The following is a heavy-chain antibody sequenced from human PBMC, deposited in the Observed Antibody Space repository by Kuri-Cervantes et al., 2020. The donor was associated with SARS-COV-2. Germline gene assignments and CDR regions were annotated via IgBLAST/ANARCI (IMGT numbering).Heavy chain of an antibody. D-gene: IGHD5-24*01. CDR3: AKDNGWLQLHFFDY. V-gene: IGHV3-9*01. Sequence: LSLTCAASGFTFDDYAMHWVRQAPGKGLEWVSGISWNSGSIGYADSVKGRFTISRDNAKNSLYLQMNSLRAEDTALYYCAKDNGWLQLHFFDYWGQGTLVTVSS. CDR2: ISWNSGSI. CDR1: GFTFDDYA. J-gene: IGHJ4*02.